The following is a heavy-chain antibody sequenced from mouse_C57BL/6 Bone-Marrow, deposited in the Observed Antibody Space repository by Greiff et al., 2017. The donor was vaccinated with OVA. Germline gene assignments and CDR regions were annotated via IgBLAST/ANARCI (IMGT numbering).Heavy chain of an antibody. CDR3: ARGEDYDEKNYAMDY. Sequence: VQLQQSGPELVKPGASVTIPCKASGYTFTDYNMDWVKQSHGKSLEWIGDINPNNGGTIYNQKFKGQATLTVDTSSSTAYMELRSLTSDDTAVYYCARGEDYDEKNYAMDYWGQGTSVAVSS. CDR1: GYTFTDYN. V-gene: IGHV1-18*01. J-gene: IGHJ4*01. CDR2: INPNNGGT. D-gene: IGHD2-4*01.